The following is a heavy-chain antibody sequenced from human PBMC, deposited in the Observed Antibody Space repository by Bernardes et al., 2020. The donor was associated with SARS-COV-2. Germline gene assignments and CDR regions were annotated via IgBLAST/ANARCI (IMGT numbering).Heavy chain of an antibody. D-gene: IGHD3-10*01. V-gene: IGHV4-34*01. CDR2: INHSGST. CDR1: GGFFSGYY. CDR3: ARGGYYYSAGSNYEGTLFVY. J-gene: IGHJ4*02. Sequence: SETLSLTCAVYGGFFSGYYWSWIRQPPGKGLEWIGEINHSGSTNYNPSLKSRVTILVDTTKNQFSLKLSSVTAADTAVYYCARGGYYYSAGSNYEGTLFVYWSQGTLVTVSS.